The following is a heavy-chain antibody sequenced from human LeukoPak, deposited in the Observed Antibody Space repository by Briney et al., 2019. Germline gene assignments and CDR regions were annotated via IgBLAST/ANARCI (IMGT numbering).Heavy chain of an antibody. CDR1: GYSISSGYY. CDR3: ARSFLTTYYIDY. D-gene: IGHD3-9*01. CDR2: ISHSGNT. J-gene: IGHJ4*02. V-gene: IGHV4-38-2*02. Sequence: SETLSLTCTVSGYSISSGYYWGWIRQPPGKGLEWIGTISHSGNTYYTPSPRSRVTISVVTSKNRFSLNLRSVTAADTAVYYCARSFLTTYYIDYWGQGTLVTVSS.